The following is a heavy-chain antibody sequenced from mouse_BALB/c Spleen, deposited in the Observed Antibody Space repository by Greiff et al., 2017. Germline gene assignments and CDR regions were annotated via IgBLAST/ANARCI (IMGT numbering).Heavy chain of an antibody. CDR3: TLNWEDYYFDY. V-gene: IGHV1-69*02. Sequence: QVQLQQPGAELVRPGASVKLSCKASGYTFTSYWINWVKQRPGQGLEWIGNIYPSDSYTNYNQKFKDKATLTVDKSSSTAYMQLSSPTSEDSAVYYCTLNWEDYYFDYWGQGTTLTVSS. CDR2: IYPSDSYT. D-gene: IGHD4-1*01. J-gene: IGHJ2*01. CDR1: GYTFTSYW.